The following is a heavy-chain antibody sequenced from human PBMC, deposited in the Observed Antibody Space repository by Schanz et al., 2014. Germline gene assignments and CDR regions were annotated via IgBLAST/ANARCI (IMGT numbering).Heavy chain of an antibody. CDR3: AKYRGYYRVSGSYRELEY. J-gene: IGHJ4*02. CDR2: ITYNGGTI. CDR1: GITFSSHS. V-gene: IGHV3-48*01. Sequence: VRLVESGGGVVQPGRSLRLSCAASGITFSSHSFNWVRQAPGKGLEWISYITYNGGTIYYADSVKGRFTISRDNAKNSLYLQMNSLRPEDTAVYYCAKYRGYYRVSGSYRELEYWGQGTLVTVSS. D-gene: IGHD3-10*01.